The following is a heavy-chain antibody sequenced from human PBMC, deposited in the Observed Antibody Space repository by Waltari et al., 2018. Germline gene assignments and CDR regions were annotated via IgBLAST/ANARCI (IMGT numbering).Heavy chain of an antibody. CDR1: GFTFNNFA. J-gene: IGHJ4*02. D-gene: IGHD3-22*01. CDR2: ISGRAIDT. CDR3: ARGRAYFFDSNGYRYFDN. Sequence: EVRLLESGGGLVQPGGSLRLSCAASGFTFNNFAMNWIRQAPGKGLEWVSGISGRAIDTYHADSVKGRFSISRDNSKNTLDLRMNSLRAEDTAMYYCARGRAYFFDSNGYRYFDNWGQGILVTVSS. V-gene: IGHV3-23*01.